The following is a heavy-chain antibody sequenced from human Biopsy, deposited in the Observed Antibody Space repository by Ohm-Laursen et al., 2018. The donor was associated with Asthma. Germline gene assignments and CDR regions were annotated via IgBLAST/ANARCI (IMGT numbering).Heavy chain of an antibody. CDR3: ARTHERWTSIQDDALDI. CDR1: GFSFSEFV. CDR2: ISYDGGNK. V-gene: IGHV3-30*03. D-gene: IGHD4-23*01. Sequence: SLRLSCAASGFSFSEFVMHWVRQAPGKGLEWVAVISYDGGNKFYGDSVKGRFTLSRDNSRSTLYLQMNSLRVEDTAIYYCARTHERWTSIQDDALDIWGQGTMVIVSS. J-gene: IGHJ3*02.